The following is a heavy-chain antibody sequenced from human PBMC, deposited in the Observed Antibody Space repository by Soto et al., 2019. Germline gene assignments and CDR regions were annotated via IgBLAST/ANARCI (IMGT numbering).Heavy chain of an antibody. CDR1: GGTFSSYA. J-gene: IGHJ4*02. CDR3: ARYLTYYYETSGYYLGNI. V-gene: IGHV1-69*01. D-gene: IGHD3-22*01. CDR2: IIPMFDTA. Sequence: QVQLVQSGAEVKKPGSSVKVSCKASGGTFSSYAFSWVRQAPGQGLEWMGGIIPMFDTANYAQKFQDRVTISADESTSTAYMELSSLTSEDTAVYYCARYLTYYYETSGYYLGNIWGQGTLVTVSS.